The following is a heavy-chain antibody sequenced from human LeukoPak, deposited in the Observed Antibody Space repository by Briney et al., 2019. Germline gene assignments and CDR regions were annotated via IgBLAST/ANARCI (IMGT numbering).Heavy chain of an antibody. D-gene: IGHD3-22*01. V-gene: IGHV4-4*07. CDR1: GGSISSYY. J-gene: IGHJ4*02. CDR2: IYTSGST. CDR3: ASSQSAYYDSSGYRH. Sequence: PSETLSLTCTVSGGSISSYYWGWIRQPAGKGLEWIGRIYTSGSTNYNPSLKSRVTMSVDTSKNQFSLKLSSVTAADTAVYYCASSQSAYYDSSGYRHWGQGTLVTVSS.